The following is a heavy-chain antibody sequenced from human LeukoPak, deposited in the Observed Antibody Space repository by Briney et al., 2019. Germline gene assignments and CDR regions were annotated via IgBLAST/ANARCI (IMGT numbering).Heavy chain of an antibody. J-gene: IGHJ4*02. CDR1: GFTFDDYT. D-gene: IGHD6-19*01. V-gene: IGHV3-49*04. Sequence: GGSLRLSCTASGFTFDDYTMSWVRQAPGKGLEWVGFIRTKTYGVTTEYAASVKGRFTISRDDSKSIAYPQMNSLKTDDTAVYYCTRGQYYFDYWGQGTLVTVSS. CDR2: IRTKTYGVTT. CDR3: TRGQYYFDY.